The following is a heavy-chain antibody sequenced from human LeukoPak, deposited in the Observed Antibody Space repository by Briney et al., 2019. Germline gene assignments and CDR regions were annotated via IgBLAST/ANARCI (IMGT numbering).Heavy chain of an antibody. D-gene: IGHD1-20*01. CDR2: IIAMFDTA. Sequence: SVKVSCKAFGGTFNNYGISWVRQAPGQGLEWMGGIIAMFDTANYAQKFKGRVTITADESTNTASMEVSSLRSEDTAVYYCARERGSITGTTSLGVWFDTWGQGTLVTVSS. CDR3: ARERGSITGTTSLGVWFDT. J-gene: IGHJ5*02. V-gene: IGHV1-69*13. CDR1: GGTFNNYG.